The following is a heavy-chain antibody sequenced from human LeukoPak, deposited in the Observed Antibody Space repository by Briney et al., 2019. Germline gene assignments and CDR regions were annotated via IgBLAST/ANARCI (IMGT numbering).Heavy chain of an antibody. CDR2: ISGSGSST. J-gene: IGHJ4*02. CDR3: ASGSGWYIDS. V-gene: IGHV3-48*03. D-gene: IGHD6-19*01. CDR1: GFTFSSID. Sequence: PGGSLRLSCAASGFTFSSIDMNWVRQAPGTGLEWVSYISGSGSSTFHADSVKGRFTISRDNAKNSLYLQMDALRADDTAIYYCASGSGWYIDSWGQGTLVTVSS.